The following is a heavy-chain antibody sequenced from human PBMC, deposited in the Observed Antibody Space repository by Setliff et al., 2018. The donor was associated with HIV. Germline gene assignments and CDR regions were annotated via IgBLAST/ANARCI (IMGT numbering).Heavy chain of an antibody. J-gene: IGHJ4*02. CDR1: GGTFSTYG. Sequence: GASVKVSCKASGGTFSTYGLSWVRQAPGQGLEWMGGIIPLFDTSNYAQKFQGRVTITADESTSTAYMELSSLTSEDSAVYYCARDSDNFWSGYYAAFDYWGQGTLVTVSS. V-gene: IGHV1-69*13. CDR3: ARDSDNFWSGYYAAFDY. CDR2: IIPLFDTS. D-gene: IGHD3-3*01.